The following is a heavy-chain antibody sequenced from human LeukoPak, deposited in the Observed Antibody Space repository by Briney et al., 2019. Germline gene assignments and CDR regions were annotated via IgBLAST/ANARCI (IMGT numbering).Heavy chain of an antibody. V-gene: IGHV1-2*04. CDR1: GYTFTDYY. D-gene: IGHD2-2*01. CDR2: INPNSGGT. J-gene: IGHJ4*02. Sequence: ASVKVSCKASGYTFTDYYMHWVRLAPGQGLEWMGWINPNSGGTNYVQKFQGWVTMTRDTSINTAYMELSRLTSDDTAVYYCARANFLYCSSTSCLFGYWGQGTLVTVSS. CDR3: ARANFLYCSSTSCLFGY.